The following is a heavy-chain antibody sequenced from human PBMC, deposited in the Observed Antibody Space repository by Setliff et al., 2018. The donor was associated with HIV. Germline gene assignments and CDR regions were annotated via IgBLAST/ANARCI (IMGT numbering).Heavy chain of an antibody. V-gene: IGHV4-61*02. D-gene: IGHD4-17*01. CDR2: IYASGNT. CDR1: GDSINSANYY. J-gene: IGHJ6*03. CDR3: VGIYADYSYYLDV. Sequence: SETLSLTCTVSGDSINSANYYWSWIRLPAGKGLEWVGRIYASGNTNYNPSLQSRVTILIDPSKNQFSLRLSSVTAADTAIYYCVGIYADYSYYLDVWGKGTTVTVSS.